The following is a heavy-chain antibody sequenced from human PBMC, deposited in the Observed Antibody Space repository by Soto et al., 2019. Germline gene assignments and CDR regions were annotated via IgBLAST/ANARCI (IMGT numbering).Heavy chain of an antibody. D-gene: IGHD1-26*01. J-gene: IGHJ4*02. Sequence: QVQLVQSGGGVVQPGRSLRLSCAASGFNFNTYFMHWVRQAPGKGLEWVAMIFPNGRDKEYADSVKGRFTISRDNSNNSMYLQMDSLRPEATAVYSSASDDDHGSNCDLAYWGQGALVTVSS. V-gene: IGHV3-30*13. CDR2: IFPNGRDK. CDR1: GFNFNTYF. CDR3: ASDDDHGSNCDLAY.